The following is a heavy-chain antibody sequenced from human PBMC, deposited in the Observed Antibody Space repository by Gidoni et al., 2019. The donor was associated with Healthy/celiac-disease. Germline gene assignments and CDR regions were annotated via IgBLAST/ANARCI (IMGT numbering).Heavy chain of an antibody. Sequence: QLQLQESGPGLVKPSETLSLTCTVSGGSISSSSYYWGWIRQPPGKGLEWIGSIYYSGSTYYNPSLKSRVTISVDTSKNQFSLKLSSVTAADTAVYYCARLGSGSYPPAAIDYWGQGTLVTVSS. CDR2: IYYSGST. J-gene: IGHJ4*02. V-gene: IGHV4-39*01. CDR1: GGSISSSSYY. D-gene: IGHD3-10*01. CDR3: ARLGSGSYPPAAIDY.